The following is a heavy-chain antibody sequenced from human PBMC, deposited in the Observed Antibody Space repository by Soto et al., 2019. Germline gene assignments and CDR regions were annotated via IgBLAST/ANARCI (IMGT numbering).Heavy chain of an antibody. CDR2: ISSSSSYI. Sequence: PGGSLRLSCAASGFTFSSYSMNWVRQAPGKGLEWVSSISSSSSYIYYADSVKGRFTISRDNAKNSLYLQMNSLRAEDTAVYYCARDPAYCGGDCYSDNWFDPWGQGTLVTVSS. CDR3: ARDPAYCGGDCYSDNWFDP. CDR1: GFTFSSYS. V-gene: IGHV3-21*01. D-gene: IGHD2-21*02. J-gene: IGHJ5*02.